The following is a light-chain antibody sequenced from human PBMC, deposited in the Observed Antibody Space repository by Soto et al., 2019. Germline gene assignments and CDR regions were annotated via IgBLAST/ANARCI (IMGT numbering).Light chain of an antibody. V-gene: IGLV2-23*02. Sequence: QPVLTQPASVSGSPGQSITISCTGTSSDVGNYNLVSWYQHHPGKAPKLIISEVSKRPSGVSNRFSGSKSGNTASLTVSGLQAEDEADYYCCSYAGSSTYVVFGGGTKVTVL. J-gene: IGLJ2*01. CDR3: CSYAGSSTYVV. CDR1: SSDVGNYNL. CDR2: EVS.